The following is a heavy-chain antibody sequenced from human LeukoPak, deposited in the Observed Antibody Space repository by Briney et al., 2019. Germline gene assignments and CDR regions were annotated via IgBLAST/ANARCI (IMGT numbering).Heavy chain of an antibody. CDR2: IKQDGSEK. CDR1: GFTFSSYW. CDR3: ARNFGVVRPYVDY. Sequence: GGSLRLSCAASGFTFSSYWTSWVRQAPGKGLEWVANIKQDGSEKYYVDSVKGRFTISRDNAKNSLYLQMNSLRAEDTAVYYCARNFGVVRPYVDYWGQGTLVTVSS. D-gene: IGHD3-3*01. V-gene: IGHV3-7*01. J-gene: IGHJ4*02.